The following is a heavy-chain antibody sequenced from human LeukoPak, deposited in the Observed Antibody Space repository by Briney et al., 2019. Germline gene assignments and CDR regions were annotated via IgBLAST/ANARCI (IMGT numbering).Heavy chain of an antibody. Sequence: ASVKVSCKASGYTFTGYYMHWVRQAPGQGLEWMGWINPNSGNTGYAQKFQGRVTITRNTSISTAYMELSSLRSEDTAVYYCARATAAAAPYYYYYYMDVWGKGTTVTVSS. CDR2: INPNSGNT. J-gene: IGHJ6*03. CDR3: ARATAAAAPYYYYYYMDV. V-gene: IGHV1-8*03. D-gene: IGHD6-13*01. CDR1: GYTFTGYY.